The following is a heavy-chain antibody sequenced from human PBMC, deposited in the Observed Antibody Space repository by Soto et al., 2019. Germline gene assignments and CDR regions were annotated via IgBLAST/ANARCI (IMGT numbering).Heavy chain of an antibody. J-gene: IGHJ4*02. Sequence: QLHLQESGPGLVKPSETLSLTCAVSVGSISSNLYYWGWIRQPPGKGLEWIGNIYYVGTTYYNPSLSSRVAISADTSKNEFSLRLTSVTAADTAVYYCARRRVITAAGNFDCWGQGTLVTVSS. CDR2: IYYVGTT. D-gene: IGHD6-25*01. CDR1: VGSISSNLYY. V-gene: IGHV4-39*01. CDR3: ARRRVITAAGNFDC.